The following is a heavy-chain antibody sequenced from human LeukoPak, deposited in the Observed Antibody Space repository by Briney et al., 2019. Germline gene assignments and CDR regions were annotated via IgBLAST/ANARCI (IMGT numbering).Heavy chain of an antibody. CDR1: GGSLSSGRYY. D-gene: IGHD6-6*01. CDR2: IYTSGST. J-gene: IGHJ3*02. CDR3: ARFSIAARPGAFDI. V-gene: IGHV4-61*02. Sequence: SQTLSLTCTVSGGSLSSGRYYWIWMRQPAGKGLEWVGRIYTSGSTNHNPSLKSRVTISVDTSKNQFSLKLSSVTAADAAVYYCARFSIAARPGAFDIWGQGTMVTVSS.